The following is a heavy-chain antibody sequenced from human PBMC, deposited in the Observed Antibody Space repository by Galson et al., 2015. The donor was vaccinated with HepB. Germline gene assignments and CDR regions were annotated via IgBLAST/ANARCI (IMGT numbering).Heavy chain of an antibody. CDR3: ARDHEGCSSTSCYHWLDP. J-gene: IGHJ5*02. CDR1: GFTFSDYY. Sequence: SLRLSCAASGFTFSDYYMSWIRQAPGKGLEWVSYISSSGSIINYADSVKGRFTISRDNAKNSLYLQMNSLRAEDTAVYYCARDHEGCSSTSCYHWLDPWGQGTLVTVSS. CDR2: ISSSGSII. D-gene: IGHD2-2*01. V-gene: IGHV3-11*01.